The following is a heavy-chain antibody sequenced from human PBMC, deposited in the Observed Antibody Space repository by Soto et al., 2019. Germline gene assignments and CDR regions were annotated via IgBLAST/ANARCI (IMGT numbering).Heavy chain of an antibody. CDR2: IYYSGST. CDR3: ARGSYYYDRSGYYHY. CDR1: GGSISSGDYY. V-gene: IGHV4-30-4*01. Sequence: QVQLQESGPGLVKPSQTLSLTCTVSGGSISSGDYYWSWIRQPPGKGLEWIGYIYYSGSTYYNPSLKSRVTISVDTSKNQVSLKLSSVTAADTAVYYCARGSYYYDRSGYYHYWGQGTLVTVSS. J-gene: IGHJ4*02. D-gene: IGHD3-22*01.